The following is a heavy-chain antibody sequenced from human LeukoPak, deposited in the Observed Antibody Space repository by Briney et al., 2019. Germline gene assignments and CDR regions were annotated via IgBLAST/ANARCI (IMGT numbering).Heavy chain of an antibody. CDR2: INVYNGDS. Sequence: ASVKVSCKCSGYTFNTYGFNWVRQPPGQGLEWMAWINVYNGDSNYAQKVKGRLTVTTDTSTSTAYMDLRNMKSDDTAVYYCARSSRGIAVAGDEFDYWGQGTLVTV. J-gene: IGHJ4*02. D-gene: IGHD6-19*01. V-gene: IGHV1-18*01. CDR3: ARSSRGIAVAGDEFDY. CDR1: GYTFNTYG.